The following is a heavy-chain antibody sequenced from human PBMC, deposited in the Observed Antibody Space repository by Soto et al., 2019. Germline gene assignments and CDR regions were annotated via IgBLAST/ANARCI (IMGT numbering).Heavy chain of an antibody. Sequence: EVNLLESGGDLVQPGGSLTLSCGASGFTFDNHAMSWVRQAPGKGLEWVSAISGNAVATYYADSVKGRFTISRDNSNNMVYLQMNRLRAEDTGIYYCVKDAISMVRGTNNWFDPWGQGTLVTVPS. D-gene: IGHD3-10*01. V-gene: IGHV3-23*01. J-gene: IGHJ5*02. CDR2: ISGNAVAT. CDR3: VKDAISMVRGTNNWFDP. CDR1: GFTFDNHA.